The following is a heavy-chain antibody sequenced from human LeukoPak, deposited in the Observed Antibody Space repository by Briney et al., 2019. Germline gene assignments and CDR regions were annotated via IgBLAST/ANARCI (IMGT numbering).Heavy chain of an antibody. V-gene: IGHV5-51*01. J-gene: IGHJ4*02. CDR2: IYPRDSDT. D-gene: IGHD3-3*01. CDR3: ARWHPSWDFPY. CDR1: GYNFASYW. Sequence: GESLKIFCKGFGYNFASYWIGWVRQMPGKGLEWMGIIYPRDSDTRYSPSFQGQVTISADKSISTAYLQWSSLRASDTAMYYCARWHPSWDFPYWGQGTLVTVSS.